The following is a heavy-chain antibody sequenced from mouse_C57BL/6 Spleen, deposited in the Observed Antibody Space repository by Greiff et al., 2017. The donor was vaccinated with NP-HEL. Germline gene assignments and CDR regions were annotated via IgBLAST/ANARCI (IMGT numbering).Heavy chain of an antibody. Sequence: QVQLQQPGAELVKPGASVKLSCKASGYTFTSYWMQWVKQRPGQGLEWIGEIDPSDSYTNYNQKFKGKATLTVDTSSSPAYMQLSSLTSEDSAVYYCARGGGGFAYWGQGTLVTVSA. V-gene: IGHV1-50*01. J-gene: IGHJ3*01. CDR3: ARGGGGFAY. CDR2: IDPSDSYT. CDR1: GYTFTSYW.